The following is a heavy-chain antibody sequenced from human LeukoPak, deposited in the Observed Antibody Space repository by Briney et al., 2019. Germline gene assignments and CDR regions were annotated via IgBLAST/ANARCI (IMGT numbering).Heavy chain of an antibody. CDR1: GYSFTSYW. Sequence: GESLKLSCKGSGYSFTSYWIGWVRQVPGKGLEWIWIIYPGYSDTRYSPSFQGQVTISADKSISTAYLRWSSLRASDTAMYYCASSHHFDGLSNFDYWGQGTLVTVSS. V-gene: IGHV5-51*01. J-gene: IGHJ4*02. D-gene: IGHD3-9*01. CDR2: IYPGYSDT. CDR3: ASSHHFDGLSNFDY.